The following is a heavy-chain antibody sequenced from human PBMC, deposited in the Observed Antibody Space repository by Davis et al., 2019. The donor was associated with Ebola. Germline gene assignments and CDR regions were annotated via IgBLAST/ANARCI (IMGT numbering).Heavy chain of an antibody. Sequence: GESLKISCAASGFTFSDYYMSWIRQPPGKGLEWVSYITRTSIYTNDSASVKGRFTISRDNSKNTLYLKMNSLRAEDKAVYYCAKDLLRGIHPLGGMDVWGQGTTVTVSS. CDR1: GFTFSDYY. D-gene: IGHD3-22*01. CDR3: AKDLLRGIHPLGGMDV. J-gene: IGHJ6*02. CDR2: ITRTSIYT. V-gene: IGHV3-11*05.